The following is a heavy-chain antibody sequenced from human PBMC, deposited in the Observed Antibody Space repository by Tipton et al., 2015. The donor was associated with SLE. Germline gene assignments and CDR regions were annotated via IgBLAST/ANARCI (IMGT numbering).Heavy chain of an antibody. CDR2: IFRSGTS. CDR1: GYSISSGYF. J-gene: IGHJ6*02. D-gene: IGHD3-10*01. CDR3: ARDTYFGLDV. V-gene: IGHV4-38-2*02. Sequence: TLSLTCTVSGYSISSGYFWGWIRQAPGKGLEWIASIFRSGTSYYNPSLKRRVTISGDTSKNQFSLKLNSATATDTAISYCARDTYFGLDVWGQGTTVIVSS.